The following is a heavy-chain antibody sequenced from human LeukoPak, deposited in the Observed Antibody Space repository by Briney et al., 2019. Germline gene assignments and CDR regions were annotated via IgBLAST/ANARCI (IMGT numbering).Heavy chain of an antibody. CDR2: FDPEDGET. V-gene: IGHV1-24*01. CDR1: GYTLTELS. Sequence: ASVKVSCKVSGYTLTELSMHWVRQAPGKGLEWMGGFDPEDGETIYAQKFQGRVTITADKSTSTAYMELSSLRSEDTAVYYCARVRYCTNGVCTYYYYYGMDVWGQGTTVTVSS. CDR3: ARVRYCTNGVCTYYYYYGMDV. J-gene: IGHJ6*02. D-gene: IGHD2-8*01.